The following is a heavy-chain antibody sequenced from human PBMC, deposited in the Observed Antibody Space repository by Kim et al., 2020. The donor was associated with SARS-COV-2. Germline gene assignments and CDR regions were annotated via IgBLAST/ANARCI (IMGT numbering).Heavy chain of an antibody. Sequence: SETLSLTCTVSGGSISSSSYYWDWIRQPPGKGLEWIGNIFYSGSTYYSPSLKSRVTISVDTSKNQFSLKLSSVTAADTAVYYCVRQRMGSVNYYYFDYWGQGSLVTVSS. J-gene: IGHJ4*02. CDR3: VRQRMGSVNYYYFDY. V-gene: IGHV4-39*01. CDR1: GGSISSSSYY. CDR2: IFYSGST. D-gene: IGHD3-10*01.